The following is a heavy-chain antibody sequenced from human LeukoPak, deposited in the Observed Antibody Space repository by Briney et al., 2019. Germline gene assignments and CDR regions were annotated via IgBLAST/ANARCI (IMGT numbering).Heavy chain of an antibody. CDR3: ARENEGGHRGYDYSTFDY. D-gene: IGHD5-12*01. Sequence: ASVKVSCKASGGTFSSSAISWVRQAPGQGLEWMGRIIPILGIANYAQKFQGRAMITADKSTSTAYMELSSLRSEDTAVYYCARENEGGHRGYDYSTFDYWGQGTLVTVSS. CDR1: GGTFSSSA. CDR2: IIPILGIA. V-gene: IGHV1-69*04. J-gene: IGHJ4*02.